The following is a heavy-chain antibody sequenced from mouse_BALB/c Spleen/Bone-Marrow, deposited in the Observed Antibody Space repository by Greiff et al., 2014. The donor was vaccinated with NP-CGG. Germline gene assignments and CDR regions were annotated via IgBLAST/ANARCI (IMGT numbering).Heavy chain of an antibody. CDR2: INPSNGGT. CDR1: GYTFTSYY. J-gene: IGHJ3*01. V-gene: IGHV1S81*02. CDR3: TREGDSPFAY. Sequence: VKLMESGAELVKPGASVKLSCKASGYTFTSYYMYWVKQRPGQGLEWIGEINPSNGGTNFNEKSKSKATLTVDISSSTAYMQLSSLTSEDSAVYYCTREGDSPFAYWGQGTLVTVSA. D-gene: IGHD2-13*01.